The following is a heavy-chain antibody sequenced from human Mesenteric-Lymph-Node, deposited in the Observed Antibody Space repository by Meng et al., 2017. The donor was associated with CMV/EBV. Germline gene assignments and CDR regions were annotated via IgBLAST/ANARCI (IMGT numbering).Heavy chain of an antibody. D-gene: IGHD3-22*01. CDR2: IKQDGSEK. Sequence: GESLKISCAASGFTFSSYWMSWVRQAPGKGLEWVANIKQDGSEKYYVDSVKGRFTISRDNAKNSLYLQMNSLRAEDTAVYYCARDPYYYDIRGYYFYGMDVWGQGTTVTVSS. CDR3: ARDPYYYDIRGYYFYGMDV. J-gene: IGHJ6*02. CDR1: GFTFSSYW. V-gene: IGHV3-7*01.